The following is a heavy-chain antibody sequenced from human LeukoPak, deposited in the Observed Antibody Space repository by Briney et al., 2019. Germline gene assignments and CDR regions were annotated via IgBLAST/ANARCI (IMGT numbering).Heavy chain of an antibody. J-gene: IGHJ4*02. CDR3: ARHKGGYYDSSGYYQLDY. CDR1: GGSMRSYY. CDR2: FYTGGST. D-gene: IGHD3-22*01. V-gene: IGHV4-4*07. Sequence: SETLSLTCTVSGGSMRSYYWSWIRQPAGKGLEWIGRFYTGGSTNYNPSLRSRVSMSVDTSKNQFSLKLSSVTAADTAVYYCARHKGGYYDSSGYYQLDYWGQGTLVTVSS.